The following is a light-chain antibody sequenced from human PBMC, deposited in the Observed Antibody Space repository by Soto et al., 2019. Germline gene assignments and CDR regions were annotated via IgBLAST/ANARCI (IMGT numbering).Light chain of an antibody. J-gene: IGLJ1*01. CDR2: EVT. CDR1: SSDVGDYPY. Sequence: QSVLTQPASVSGSPGQSITISCTGTSSDVGDYPYVSWYQQHPSKVPKLIIYEVTNRPSGVSGRFSGSKSENTASLTISGLQAEDEADYYCSSYSRTNTLVFGSGTKLTVL. V-gene: IGLV2-14*01. CDR3: SSYSRTNTLV.